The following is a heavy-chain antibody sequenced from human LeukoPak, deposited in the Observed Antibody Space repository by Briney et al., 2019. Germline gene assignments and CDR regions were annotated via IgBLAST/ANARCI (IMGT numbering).Heavy chain of an antibody. CDR2: IKEDGSEK. Sequence: PGGSLRLSCSASGFTSGSYWMSWVRQAPEKGLEWVANIKEDGSEKYYVRSVKGRFTISIENPKNSLYLQMTSLRAEDTAVYYRARGLCADGVCPNFPDFFAYWGQGTLVTVSS. D-gene: IGHD2-8*01. CDR1: GFTSGSYW. CDR3: ARGLCADGVCPNFPDFFAY. V-gene: IGHV3-7*04. J-gene: IGHJ4*02.